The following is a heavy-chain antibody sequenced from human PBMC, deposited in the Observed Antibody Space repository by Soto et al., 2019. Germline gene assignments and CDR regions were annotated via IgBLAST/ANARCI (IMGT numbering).Heavy chain of an antibody. J-gene: IGHJ3*02. CDR2: ISSSSSTI. V-gene: IGHV3-48*02. D-gene: IGHD2-21*02. CDR1: GFTFSSYS. CDR3: ARADLRAYCGGDCYSGAFDI. Sequence: HPGGSLRLSCAASGFTFSSYSMNWVRQAPGKGLEWVSYISSSSSTIYYADSVKGRFTISRDNAKNSLYLQMNSLRDEDTAVYYCARADLRAYCGGDCYSGAFDIWGQGTMVTVSS.